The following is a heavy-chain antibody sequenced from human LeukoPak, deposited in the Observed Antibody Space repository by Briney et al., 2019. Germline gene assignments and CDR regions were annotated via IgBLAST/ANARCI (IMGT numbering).Heavy chain of an antibody. CDR1: GYTLTAYY. V-gene: IGHV1-2*06. Sequence: ASVKVSRKPSGYTLTAYYVHWVRQAPGQGLEWMGRIHPSSGGTIYAQKFQGRVTLTTDTSISTAYMELSRLRSDDTAVYYCARKRGVGVDANAFDVWGQGTMVTVSS. CDR3: ARKRGVGVDANAFDV. D-gene: IGHD3-3*01. J-gene: IGHJ3*01. CDR2: IHPSSGGT.